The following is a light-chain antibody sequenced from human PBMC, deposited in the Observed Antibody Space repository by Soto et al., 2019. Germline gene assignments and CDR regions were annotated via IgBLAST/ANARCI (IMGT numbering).Light chain of an antibody. CDR3: QQYSRSPLT. V-gene: IGKV3-20*01. CDR1: QSVSTNY. Sequence: ENVVTQSPATLSVSPLERATISCRSSQSVSTNYLAWYQQKPGQAPRLLIYGASNRATGIPDRFSGSGSGTDFSLTISRLDPEDFAVYYCQQYSRSPLTFGQGPKVDIK. CDR2: GAS. J-gene: IGKJ1*01.